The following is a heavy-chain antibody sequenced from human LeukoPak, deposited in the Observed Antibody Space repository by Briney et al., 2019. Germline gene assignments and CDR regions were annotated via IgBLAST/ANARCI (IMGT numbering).Heavy chain of an antibody. V-gene: IGHV4-61*01. CDR3: ARVRALSYYDSSGDLYYFQY. CDR2: IYYSGIT. CDR1: GGSISSSSYY. J-gene: IGHJ4*02. D-gene: IGHD3-22*01. Sequence: PSETLSLTCTVSGGSISSSSYYWSWLRQPPGKGLEWIGFIYYSGITDYNPSLKSRVTISVDTSKNQFSLKLSSVTAADTAVYYCARVRALSYYDSSGDLYYFQYWGQGTLVTVSS.